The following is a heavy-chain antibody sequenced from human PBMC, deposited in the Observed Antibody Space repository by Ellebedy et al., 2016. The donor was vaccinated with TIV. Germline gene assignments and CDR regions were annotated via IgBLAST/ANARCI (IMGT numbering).Heavy chain of an antibody. CDR1: GFTFSTHA. CDR3: TTVLRYFDWLSPNYYYYGMDV. D-gene: IGHD3-9*01. CDR2: ISGRNSKT. J-gene: IGHJ6*02. Sequence: GESLKISXAASGFTFSTHAMSWVRQAPGKGLEWVSGISGRNSKTYYADSVKGRFTISRDNSKNTLYLQMNSLKTEDTAVYYCTTVLRYFDWLSPNYYYYGMDVWGQGTTVTVSS. V-gene: IGHV3-23*01.